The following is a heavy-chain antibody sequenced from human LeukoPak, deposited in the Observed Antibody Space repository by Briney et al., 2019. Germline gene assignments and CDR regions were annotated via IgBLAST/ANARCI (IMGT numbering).Heavy chain of an antibody. D-gene: IGHD3-22*01. CDR2: TNPNNGGT. Sequence: GASVKVSCKTSGYTFTGYYIHWVRQAPGQGLEWMGWTNPNNGGTKYAQNFQGRVTMTRDSSMSTAYMELSRLRSDDTAVYYCARDYAYDSSVHFDYWGQGTLVTVSS. J-gene: IGHJ4*02. CDR3: ARDYAYDSSVHFDY. V-gene: IGHV1-2*02. CDR1: GYTFTGYY.